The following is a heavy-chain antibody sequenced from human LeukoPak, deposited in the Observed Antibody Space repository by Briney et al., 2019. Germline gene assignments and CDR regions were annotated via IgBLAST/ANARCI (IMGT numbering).Heavy chain of an antibody. J-gene: IGHJ4*02. CDR3: AKGDIIAVAGRIDY. Sequence: GGSLRLSCAASGFTFSSYSMNWVRQAPGKGLEWVAFIRYDGSNKYYADSVKGRFTISRDNSKNTLYLQMNSLRAEDTAVYYCAKGDIIAVAGRIDYWGQGTLVTVSS. D-gene: IGHD6-19*01. CDR1: GFTFSSYS. V-gene: IGHV3-30*02. CDR2: IRYDGSNK.